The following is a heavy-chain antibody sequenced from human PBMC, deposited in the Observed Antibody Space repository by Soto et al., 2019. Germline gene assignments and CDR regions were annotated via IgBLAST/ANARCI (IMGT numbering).Heavy chain of an antibody. Sequence: SPTLSLTCAISGDSVSSNSVAWNWIRQSPSRGLEWLGRTYYRSKWYNAYSVSVKSRITINPDTSKNQFSLQLKSVTPEDTAVYYCVRDTGSGSGWYGIWGQGTQVTVSS. V-gene: IGHV6-1*01. J-gene: IGHJ4*02. CDR3: VRDTGSGSGWYGI. CDR1: GDSVSSNSVA. D-gene: IGHD6-19*01. CDR2: TYYRSKWYN.